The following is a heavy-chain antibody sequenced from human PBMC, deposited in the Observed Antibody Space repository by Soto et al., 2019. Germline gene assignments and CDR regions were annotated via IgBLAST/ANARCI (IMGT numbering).Heavy chain of an antibody. CDR1: GGSISSSNW. V-gene: IGHV4-4*02. Sequence: QVQLQESGPGLVKPSGTLSLTCAVSGGSISSSNWWSWVRQPPGKGLEWIGEIYHSGSTNYNPSLRSXXTXSXXTSKNQFSLKLSSVTAADTAVYYCASTLTGYHSGYWGQGTLVTVSS. CDR2: IYHSGST. D-gene: IGHD3-9*01. J-gene: IGHJ4*02. CDR3: ASTLTGYHSGY.